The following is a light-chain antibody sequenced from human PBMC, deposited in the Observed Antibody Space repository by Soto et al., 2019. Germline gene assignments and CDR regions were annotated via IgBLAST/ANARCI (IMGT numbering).Light chain of an antibody. CDR2: EVS. Sequence: QPVLTQPASVSGSPGQSITISCTGTSSDVGAYDYVSWYQQHPDKAPKLMIFEVSDRPSGVSNRFSGSNSGNTASLTISGLQAEDEADYFCSSYTCNRTLVFGGGTKVTVL. J-gene: IGLJ3*02. CDR3: SSYTCNRTLV. V-gene: IGLV2-14*01. CDR1: SSDVGAYDY.